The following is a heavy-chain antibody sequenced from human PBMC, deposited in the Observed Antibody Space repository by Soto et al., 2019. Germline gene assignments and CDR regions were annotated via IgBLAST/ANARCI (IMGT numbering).Heavy chain of an antibody. CDR1: GFTFSNYG. CDR3: AKKVTIYAVDPADS. CDR2: MSGSGDDA. Sequence: ESGGGLVQPGGSLRLSCAASGFTFSNYGMSWVRQAPGKGLEWVSVMSGSGDDAYYADSVKGRFTISRDNSKNMLYLQMNSLRAEDTAVYFCAKKVTIYAVDPADSWGQGTQVAVSS. V-gene: IGHV3-23*01. J-gene: IGHJ4*02. D-gene: IGHD3-3*01.